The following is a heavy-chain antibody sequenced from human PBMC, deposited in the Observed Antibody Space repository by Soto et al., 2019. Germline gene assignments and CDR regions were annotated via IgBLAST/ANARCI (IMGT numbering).Heavy chain of an antibody. CDR3: ARDRSADIVVVPDY. CDR2: IWYDGSNK. J-gene: IGHJ4*02. CDR1: GFTFSSYG. Sequence: GGSLRLSCAASGFTFSSYGMHWVRQAPGKGLEWVAAIWYDGSNKYYADSVKGRFTISRDNSKNTLYLQMNSLRAEDTGVYYWARDRSADIVVVPDYWGQGTLVTVSS. D-gene: IGHD2-2*01. V-gene: IGHV3-33*01.